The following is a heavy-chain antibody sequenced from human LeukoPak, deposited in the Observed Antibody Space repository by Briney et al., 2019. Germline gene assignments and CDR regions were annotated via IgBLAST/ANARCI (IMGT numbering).Heavy chain of an antibody. CDR2: IIPIFGTA. CDR3: ARGSQLWFLFLN. V-gene: IGHV1-69*05. D-gene: IGHD5-18*01. CDR1: GGTFSSYA. J-gene: IGHJ4*02. Sequence: SVKVSCKASGGTFSSYAISWVRQAPGQGLEWMGRIIPIFGTANYAQKFQGRVTITTDESTSAAYMELSSLRSEDTAVYYCARGSQLWFLFLNWGQGTLVTVSS.